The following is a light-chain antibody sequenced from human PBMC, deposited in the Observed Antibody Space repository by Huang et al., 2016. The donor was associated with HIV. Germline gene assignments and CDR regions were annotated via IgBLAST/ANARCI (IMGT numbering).Light chain of an antibody. Sequence: EIVLTQSPGTLSLSPGERGTLSCRASQSLSSSYLAWYQQRPGQAPRLLIYGASSRADGIPDRFSGSGSGTDFTLTISRVGPEDSAVYYCQQYFTSPRTFGQGTKVEI. V-gene: IGKV3-20*01. J-gene: IGKJ1*01. CDR2: GAS. CDR1: QSLSSSY. CDR3: QQYFTSPRT.